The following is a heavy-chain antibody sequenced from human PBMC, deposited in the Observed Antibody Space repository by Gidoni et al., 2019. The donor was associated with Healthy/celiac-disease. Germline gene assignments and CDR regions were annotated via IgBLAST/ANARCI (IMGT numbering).Heavy chain of an antibody. Sequence: QVQLQQWGAGLLKSSETLSLTCAVYGGSFSGYYWSWIRQHPGKGLEWIGEITHSGSTNYNPSLKSRVTISVDTSKNQFSLKLSSVTAADTAVYYCASPGPNYYYYGMDVWGQGTTVTVSS. J-gene: IGHJ6*02. V-gene: IGHV4-34*01. CDR1: GGSFSGYY. CDR2: ITHSGST. CDR3: ASPGPNYYYYGMDV.